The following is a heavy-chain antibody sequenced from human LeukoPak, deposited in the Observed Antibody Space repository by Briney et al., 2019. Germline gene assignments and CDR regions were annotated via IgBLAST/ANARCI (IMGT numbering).Heavy chain of an antibody. Sequence: PSETLSLTCTVSGGSISSYYWSWIRRPPGKELECIGYIYYSGGTNYNPSLKSRVTISVDTSKNQFSLKLSSVTAADTAVYYCARDPPGSGSYYDYWGQGTLVTVSS. CDR1: GGSISSYY. J-gene: IGHJ4*02. CDR3: ARDPPGSGSYYDY. V-gene: IGHV4-59*01. CDR2: IYYSGGT. D-gene: IGHD3-10*01.